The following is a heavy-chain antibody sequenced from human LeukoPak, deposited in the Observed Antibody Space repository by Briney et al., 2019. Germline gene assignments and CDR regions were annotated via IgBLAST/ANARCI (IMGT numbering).Heavy chain of an antibody. V-gene: IGHV1-46*01. CDR3: ARIRDGYNDAYDI. D-gene: IGHD5-24*01. CDR2: INPDGGNT. J-gene: IGHJ3*02. Sequence: GASVKVSCKASGYTFTGYYMHWVRQAPGQGLEWTGLINPDGGNTNYAQNFQGRVTLTRDTSTSTVYMELSSLRSEDTAIYYCARIRDGYNDAYDIWGQGTVVTVPS. CDR1: GYTFTGYY.